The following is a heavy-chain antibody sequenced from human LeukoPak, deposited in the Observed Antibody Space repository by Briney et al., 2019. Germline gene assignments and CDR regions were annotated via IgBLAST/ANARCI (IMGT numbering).Heavy chain of an antibody. V-gene: IGHV3-33*06. D-gene: IGHD4-11*01. CDR3: AKDAQRGFDYSNSLEY. Sequence: GGSLRLSCAASGFTFSSYAMSWVRQAPGKGLEWVAVIWNDGSSQFYADSVKGRFTIFRDNFQNTVYLQMNSLRADDTAVYYCAKDAQRGFDYSNSLEYWGRGTLVTVSS. CDR1: GFTFSSYA. J-gene: IGHJ4*02. CDR2: IWNDGSSQ.